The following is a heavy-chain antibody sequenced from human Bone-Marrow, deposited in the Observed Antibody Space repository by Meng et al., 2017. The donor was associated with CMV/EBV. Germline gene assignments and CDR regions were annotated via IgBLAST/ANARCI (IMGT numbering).Heavy chain of an antibody. J-gene: IGHJ4*02. CDR2: IKEDGSEK. Sequence: GESLRLSCAASGFTYSRYWMSWVRQAPGKGLEWVANIKEDGSEKYYVDSVKGRFTISRDNAKISLYLQMNSLRAEDTAVYYCARVIAAADYFDFWGQGTLVTVSS. CDR3: ARVIAAADYFDF. CDR1: GFTYSRYW. V-gene: IGHV3-7*04. D-gene: IGHD6-13*01.